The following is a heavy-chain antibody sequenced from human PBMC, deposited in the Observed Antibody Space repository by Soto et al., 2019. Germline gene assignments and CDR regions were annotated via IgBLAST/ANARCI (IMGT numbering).Heavy chain of an antibody. CDR3: AKDKGGGYYYGSGSAGRYFDY. CDR2: ISWNSGSI. J-gene: IGHJ4*02. V-gene: IGHV3-9*01. Sequence: EVQLVESGGGLVQPGRSLRLSCAASGFTFDDYAMHWVRQAPGKGLEWVSGISWNSGSIGYADSVKGRFTISRDNAKNALYLQMSGLRAEDTAFYYCAKDKGGGYYYGSGSAGRYFDYWGQGTLVTVSS. CDR1: GFTFDDYA. D-gene: IGHD3-10*01.